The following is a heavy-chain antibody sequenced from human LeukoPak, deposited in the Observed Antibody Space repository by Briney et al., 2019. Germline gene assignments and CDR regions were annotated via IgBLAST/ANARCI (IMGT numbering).Heavy chain of an antibody. J-gene: IGHJ4*02. V-gene: IGHV1-69*13. CDR1: GGTFSRYA. CDR3: ASASSDDTSIATPFAY. CDR2: TIPMFGTA. Sequence: SVKVSCKASGGTFSRYAINWVRQDPGQGPEWMGGTIPMFGTANYAQKFQGRVTITADESTNTAYMELRRLRAEDTAIYYCASASSDDTSIATPFAYCGQGSLVTVSS. D-gene: IGHD2-21*01.